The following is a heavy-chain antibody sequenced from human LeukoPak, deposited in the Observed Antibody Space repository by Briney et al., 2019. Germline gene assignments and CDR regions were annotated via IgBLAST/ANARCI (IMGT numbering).Heavy chain of an antibody. CDR2: IYYGGST. D-gene: IGHD6-19*01. Sequence: SETLSLTCTVSGGAISSYYWSWIRQPPGKGLEWIGCIYYGGSTNYNPSLKSRVTISVDTSKNQFSLKLSSVTAADTAVYYCARSPRAVAETGAFDIWGQGTMVTVSS. CDR3: ARSPRAVAETGAFDI. V-gene: IGHV4-59*01. CDR1: GGAISSYY. J-gene: IGHJ3*02.